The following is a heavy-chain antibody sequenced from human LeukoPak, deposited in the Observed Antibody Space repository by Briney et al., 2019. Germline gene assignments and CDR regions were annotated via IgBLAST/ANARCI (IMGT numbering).Heavy chain of an antibody. Sequence: SETLSLTCTVSGGSISSGGYSWSWIRQPAGKGLEWIGRIYTSGSTNYNPSLKSRVTISVDKSKNQFSLKLSSVTAADTAVYYCARAGCSSTSCPYWYFDLWGRGTLVTVSS. D-gene: IGHD2-2*01. CDR1: GGSISSGGYS. V-gene: IGHV4-61*02. CDR2: IYTSGST. J-gene: IGHJ2*01. CDR3: ARAGCSSTSCPYWYFDL.